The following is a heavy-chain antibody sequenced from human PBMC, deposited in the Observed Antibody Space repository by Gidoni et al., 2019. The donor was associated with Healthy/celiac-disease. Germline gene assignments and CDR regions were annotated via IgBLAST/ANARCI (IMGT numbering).Heavy chain of an antibody. J-gene: IGHJ4*02. CDR3: ARAHTYYDFWSGYLVGHYFDY. Sequence: QVQLVQSGAEVKKPGSSVKVSCKASGGTFSSYAIRWVRQAPGQGLEWMGGIIPIFGTANYAQKFQGRVTMTADESTSTAYMELSSLRSEDTAVYYCARAHTYYDFWSGYLVGHYFDYWGQGTLVTVSS. D-gene: IGHD3-3*01. CDR2: IIPIFGTA. V-gene: IGHV1-69*01. CDR1: GGTFSSYA.